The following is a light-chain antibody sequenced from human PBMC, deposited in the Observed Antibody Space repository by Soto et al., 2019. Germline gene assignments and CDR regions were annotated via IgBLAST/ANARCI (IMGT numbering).Light chain of an antibody. CDR1: QSVSSF. Sequence: EIVLTQSPATLSLSPGERATLSCTTSQSVSSFLAWYQQKPGQAPRLLIYDASNRATGIPPRFSGSGSGTDFTLTISSLEPEDSAIYYCQQRANWLAFGGGTKVEIK. J-gene: IGKJ4*01. CDR3: QQRANWLA. V-gene: IGKV3-11*01. CDR2: DAS.